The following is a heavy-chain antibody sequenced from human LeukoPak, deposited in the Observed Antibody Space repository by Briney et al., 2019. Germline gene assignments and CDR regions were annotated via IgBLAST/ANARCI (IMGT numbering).Heavy chain of an antibody. Sequence: SETLSLTCTVSGGSISSSSYYWGWIRQPPGRGLEWIGSIYYSGSTYYNPSLKSRVTISVDTSKNQFSLKLSSVTAADTAVYYCARQESLGELSLSYFDYWGQGTLVTVSS. D-gene: IGHD3-16*02. V-gene: IGHV4-39*07. CDR3: ARQESLGELSLSYFDY. CDR2: IYYSGST. CDR1: GGSISSSSYY. J-gene: IGHJ4*02.